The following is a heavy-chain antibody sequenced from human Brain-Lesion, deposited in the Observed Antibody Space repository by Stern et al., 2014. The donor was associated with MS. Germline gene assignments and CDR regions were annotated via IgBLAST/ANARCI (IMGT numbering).Heavy chain of an antibody. V-gene: IGHV4-59*01. CDR3: ARGDIVVVPAARSFGSDYYYPGLDV. CDR2: ISERGRV. Sequence: VQLVESGPGLVKPSETLSPTCTASGGSIINYYWTWIRQPPGKGLEWFGYISERGRVDYNPSLKSRLTMSVDTSTNQFSLRLSSVTAADTAVYFCARGDIVVVPAARSFGSDYYYPGLDVWGQGTTISVS. D-gene: IGHD2-2*01. J-gene: IGHJ6*02. CDR1: GGSIINYY.